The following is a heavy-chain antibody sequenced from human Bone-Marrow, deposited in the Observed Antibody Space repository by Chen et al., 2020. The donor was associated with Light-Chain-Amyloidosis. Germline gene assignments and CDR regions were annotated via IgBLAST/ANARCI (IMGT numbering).Heavy chain of an antibody. CDR2: ISYDGSNK. CDR3: ARDRVSWAVAGTGDAFDI. D-gene: IGHD6-19*01. CDR1: GFTFSSYA. J-gene: IGHJ3*02. Sequence: QVQLVESGGGVVQPGRSLRLSCAASGFTFSSYAMHWVRQAPGKGLEWVAVISYDGSNKYYAGSVKGRFTISRDNSKNTLYLQMNSLRAEDTAVYYCARDRVSWAVAGTGDAFDIWGQGTMVTVSS. V-gene: IGHV3-30-3*01.